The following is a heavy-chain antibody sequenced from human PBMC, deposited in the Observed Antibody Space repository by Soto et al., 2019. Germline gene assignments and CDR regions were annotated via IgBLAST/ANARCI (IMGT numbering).Heavy chain of an antibody. D-gene: IGHD3-16*01. Sequence: SETLSLTCDVYGGSFSGYIWTWIRQTPGKGLQWIGQINHSGSANYNPSLKSRVTISVHTSNSQFSLELSSVTAADTAVYYCARGRLYHPTLGGRSAYGMDVWGQGTTVT. CDR2: INHSGSA. CDR3: ARGRLYHPTLGGRSAYGMDV. J-gene: IGHJ6*02. V-gene: IGHV4-34*01. CDR1: GGSFSGYI.